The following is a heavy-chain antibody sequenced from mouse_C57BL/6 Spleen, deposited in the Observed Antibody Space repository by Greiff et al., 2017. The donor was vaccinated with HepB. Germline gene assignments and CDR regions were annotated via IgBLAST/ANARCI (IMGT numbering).Heavy chain of an antibody. D-gene: IGHD1-1*01. Sequence: EVQLQESGPGLVKPSQSLSLTCSVTGYSITSGYYWNWIRQFPGNKLEWMGYISYDGSNNYNPSLKNRISITRDTSKNQFFLKLNSVTTEDTATYYCARESYGSSYWYFDVWGTGTTVTVSS. CDR1: GYSITSGYY. V-gene: IGHV3-6*01. CDR2: ISYDGSN. J-gene: IGHJ1*03. CDR3: ARESYGSSYWYFDV.